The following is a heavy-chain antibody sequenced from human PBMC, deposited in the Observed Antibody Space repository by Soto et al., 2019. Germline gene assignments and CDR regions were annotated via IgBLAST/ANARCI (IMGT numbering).Heavy chain of an antibody. V-gene: IGHV3-23*01. J-gene: IGHJ4*02. CDR3: AKDRARYCSGGSCSDFDY. D-gene: IGHD2-15*01. CDR1: GFTFSSYA. Sequence: GGSLRLSCAASGFTFSSYAMSWVRQAPGKGLEWVSAISGSGGSTYYADSVKGRFTIPRDNSKNTLYLQMNSLRAEDTAVYYCAKDRARYCSGGSCSDFDYWGQGTLVTVSS. CDR2: ISGSGGST.